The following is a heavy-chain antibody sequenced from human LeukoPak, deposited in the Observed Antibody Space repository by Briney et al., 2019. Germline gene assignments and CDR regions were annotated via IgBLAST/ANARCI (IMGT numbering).Heavy chain of an antibody. CDR1: GYTFTGYY. D-gene: IGHD1-26*01. CDR3: ARDRRLVVGATKYYFDY. Sequence: ASVKVSCKASGYTFTGYYMHWVRQAPGQGLEWMGWMNPNSGGTNYAQKFQGRVTMTRDTSIGTAYMELSRLRSDDTAVYYCARDRRLVVGATKYYFDYWGQGTLVTVSS. CDR2: MNPNSGGT. J-gene: IGHJ4*02. V-gene: IGHV1-2*02.